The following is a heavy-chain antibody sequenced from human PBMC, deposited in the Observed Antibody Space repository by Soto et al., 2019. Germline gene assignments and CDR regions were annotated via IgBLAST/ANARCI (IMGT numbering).Heavy chain of an antibody. CDR1: GFTFSNAW. CDR3: PTVRLSSPPSGGYKFAY. D-gene: IGHD6-19*01. J-gene: IGHJ4*02. V-gene: IGHV3-15*01. Sequence: GGSLRLSCAASGFTFSNAWMNWVRQAPGKGLEWIARIKSKAAGGTTDYAAPVKGRFTISRDDSKNTLYLQMNSLKTEDTAVYYCPTVRLSSPPSGGYKFAYWGQGTLVTVSS. CDR2: IKSKAAGGTT.